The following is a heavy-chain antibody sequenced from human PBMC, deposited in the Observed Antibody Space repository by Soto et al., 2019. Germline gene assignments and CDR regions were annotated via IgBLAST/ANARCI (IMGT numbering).Heavy chain of an antibody. J-gene: IGHJ6*02. CDR1: GFTFSNAW. V-gene: IGHV3-15*01. CDR2: IKTITDGGTI. CDR3: TKDIEVTIDRKISYKYNGMDV. Sequence: EVQLVESGGGLVKPGGSLTLSCAGSGFTFSNAWTSWVRQAPGKGLEWVGRIKTITDGGTIDYAAPVKGRFTISRDDSKKTLYLQMNSLKTEDTGVYYCTKDIEVTIDRKISYKYNGMDVWGQGTTVTVSS. D-gene: IGHD2-2*01.